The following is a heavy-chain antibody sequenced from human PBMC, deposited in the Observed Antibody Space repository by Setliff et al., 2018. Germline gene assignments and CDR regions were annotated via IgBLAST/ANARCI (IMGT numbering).Heavy chain of an antibody. CDR3: AREPGTYMGNDGFDV. Sequence: ASVKVSCKTSEGTFSSSSINWVRQAPGLGLEWMGAIVPVLNTVNYAPNFQGRVTITADDSTTTVHMELSSLTSADTAVYFCAREPGTYMGNDGFDVWGQGTVVTVSS. CDR2: IVPVLNTV. D-gene: IGHD1-7*01. V-gene: IGHV1-69*13. CDR1: EGTFSSSS. J-gene: IGHJ3*01.